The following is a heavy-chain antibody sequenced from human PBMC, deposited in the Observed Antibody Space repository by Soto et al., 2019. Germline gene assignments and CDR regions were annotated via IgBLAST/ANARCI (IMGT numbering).Heavy chain of an antibody. Sequence: QVQLGESGGGVVQPGRSLRLSCAASGFTFSSYGMHWVRQAPGKGLEWVAVIAYDGSNKYYADSVKGRFTISRDNSKNTLYLQMNSLRAEDTAVYYCSLAAAGTAGTDYWGQGTLVTVSS. CDR1: GFTFSSYG. CDR3: SLAAAGTAGTDY. CDR2: IAYDGSNK. V-gene: IGHV3-30*03. J-gene: IGHJ4*02. D-gene: IGHD6-13*01.